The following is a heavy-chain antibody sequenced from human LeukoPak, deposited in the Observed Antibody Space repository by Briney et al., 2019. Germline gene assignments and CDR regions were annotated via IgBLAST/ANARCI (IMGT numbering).Heavy chain of an antibody. J-gene: IGHJ4*02. CDR1: VGSISSRSYY. CDR2: IYYSGST. CDR3: ASRPGSVYYSGYFDY. V-gene: IGHV4-39*01. D-gene: IGHD3-22*01. Sequence: SETLSLTCTVSVGSISSRSYYWGWIRQPPGKGLEWIGSIYYSGSTYHNPSLTSRVTISLAPSKTQFSLKLSSVTAADTAVYYCASRPGSVYYSGYFDYWGPGTLVTVSS.